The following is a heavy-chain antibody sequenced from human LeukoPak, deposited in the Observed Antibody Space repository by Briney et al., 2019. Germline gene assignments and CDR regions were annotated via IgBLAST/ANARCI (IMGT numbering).Heavy chain of an antibody. J-gene: IGHJ4*02. CDR2: IIPLFSTA. Sequence: ASVKVSCKASGGTLNSYAINWVRQAPGQGLEWMGRIIPLFSTANYAQKFQGRVTITTDESTSTAYMDLSSLRSEDTAVYFCARANRFCTNGVCFHYFDYWGQGTLVTVPS. V-gene: IGHV1-69*05. CDR3: ARANRFCTNGVCFHYFDY. D-gene: IGHD2-8*01. CDR1: GGTLNSYA.